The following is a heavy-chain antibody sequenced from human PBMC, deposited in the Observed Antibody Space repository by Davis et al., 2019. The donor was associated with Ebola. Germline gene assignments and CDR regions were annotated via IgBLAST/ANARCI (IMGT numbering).Heavy chain of an antibody. Sequence: AASVKVSCKASGFTFTSSAMQWVRQARGQRLEWIGWIVVGSGNTNYAQKFQGRITMTRNISISTAYMELSSLRSEDTAVYYCARGLRGAARNYGMDVWGQGTTVTVSS. J-gene: IGHJ6*02. CDR1: GFTFTSSA. V-gene: IGHV1-58*02. CDR3: ARGLRGAARNYGMDV. D-gene: IGHD6-6*01. CDR2: IVVGSGNT.